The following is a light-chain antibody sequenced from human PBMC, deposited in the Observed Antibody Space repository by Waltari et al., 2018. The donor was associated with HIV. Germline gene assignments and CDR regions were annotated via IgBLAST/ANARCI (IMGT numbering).Light chain of an antibody. CDR3: AAWDDNLNGPL. V-gene: IGLV1-44*01. J-gene: IGLJ2*01. Sequence: QSVLTQPPSASGTPGQRVTISCSGSTSTIGSNTVHWYQVRPGTAPKLLIYSDHQRASGVPNRFSGSKSDTSASLAISGLQSEDEAHYYCAAWDDNLNGPLFGGGTKLTVL. CDR1: TSTIGSNT. CDR2: SDH.